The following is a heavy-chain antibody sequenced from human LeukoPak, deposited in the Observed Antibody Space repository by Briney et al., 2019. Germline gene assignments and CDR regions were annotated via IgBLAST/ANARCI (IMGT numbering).Heavy chain of an antibody. CDR1: GFTSSSYSSYT. CDR3: ARVGAMVRGVLNWFDP. Sequence: GGSLRLACAASGFTSSSYSSYTMTWVRQAPGKGLEWVSSISSSSSYKYYADSVKGRFTISRDNANKSLYLQMKNLRAEDTAVYYCARVGAMVRGVLNWFDPWGQGTLVTVSS. D-gene: IGHD3-10*01. J-gene: IGHJ5*02. V-gene: IGHV3-21*01. CDR2: ISSSSSYK.